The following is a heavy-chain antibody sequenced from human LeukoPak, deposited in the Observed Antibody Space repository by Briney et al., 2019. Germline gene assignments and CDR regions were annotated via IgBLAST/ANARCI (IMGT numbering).Heavy chain of an antibody. CDR2: ISWNSGRT. Sequence: GGSLRLSCAASGFTFDDYAMHWVRQAPGKGLEWVSGISWNSGRTGHADSVKGRFTISRDNAKNALYLQMNSLGVEDTALYYCAKGGDIVATSAYFDHWGQGALVTVSS. CDR1: GFTFDDYA. CDR3: AKGGDIVATSAYFDH. J-gene: IGHJ4*02. V-gene: IGHV3-9*01. D-gene: IGHD5-12*01.